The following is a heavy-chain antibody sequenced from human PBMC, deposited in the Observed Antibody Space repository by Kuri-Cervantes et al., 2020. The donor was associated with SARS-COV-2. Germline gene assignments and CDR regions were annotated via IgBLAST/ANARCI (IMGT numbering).Heavy chain of an antibody. D-gene: IGHD3-22*01. V-gene: IGHV4-59*01. CDR1: GGSISSYY. Sequence: GSLRLSCTVSGGSISSYYWSWIRQLPGKGLEWIGYIYYSESTNYNRSLKSRVTISVDTSKNQFSLKLSSVTAADTAVYYCARGDYYDSSGYYFRFFDYWGQGSLVTVSS. J-gene: IGHJ4*02. CDR2: IYYSEST. CDR3: ARGDYYDSSGYYFRFFDY.